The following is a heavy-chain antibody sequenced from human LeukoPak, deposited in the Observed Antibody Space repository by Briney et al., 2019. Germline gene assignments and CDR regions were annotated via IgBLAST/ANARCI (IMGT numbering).Heavy chain of an antibody. J-gene: IGHJ5*02. CDR1: GLTFSSYA. V-gene: IGHV3-23*01. Sequence: GGSLRLSCAASGLTFSSYAMSWVRQSAGKGLEWVSLISASGGSTYYADSVKGRFTISRDNSKNTLYLQMNSLRAEDTALYYCAKASSGVPAANWFDPWGQGTLVTVSS. CDR3: AKASSGVPAANWFDP. CDR2: ISASGGST. D-gene: IGHD2-2*01.